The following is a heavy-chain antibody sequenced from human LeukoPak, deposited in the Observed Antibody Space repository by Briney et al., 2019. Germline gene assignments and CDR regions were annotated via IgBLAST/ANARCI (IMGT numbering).Heavy chain of an antibody. J-gene: IGHJ3*02. CDR1: GGSFSGYY. CDR2: INHSGST. V-gene: IGHV4-34*01. CDR3: ARVSRGWYSDAFDI. Sequence: SETLSLTCAVYGGSFSGYYWSWTRQPPGKGLEWIGEINHSGSTNYNPSLKSRVTISVDTSKNQFSLKLSSVTAADTAVYYCARVSRGWYSDAFDIWGQGTMVTVSS. D-gene: IGHD6-19*01.